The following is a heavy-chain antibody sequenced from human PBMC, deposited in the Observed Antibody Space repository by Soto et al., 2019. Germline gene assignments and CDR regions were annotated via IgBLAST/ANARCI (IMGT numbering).Heavy chain of an antibody. J-gene: IGHJ4*02. Sequence: SETLSLTCTVSGGSISSSSYYWGWIRQPPGKGLEWIGSIYYSGSTYYNPSLKSRVTISVDTSKNQFSLKLSSVTAADTAVYYCANMATYYDLWSGTSPTFDYWGQGTLVTVSS. D-gene: IGHD3-3*01. CDR3: ANMATYYDLWSGTSPTFDY. V-gene: IGHV4-39*01. CDR1: GGSISSSSYY. CDR2: IYYSGST.